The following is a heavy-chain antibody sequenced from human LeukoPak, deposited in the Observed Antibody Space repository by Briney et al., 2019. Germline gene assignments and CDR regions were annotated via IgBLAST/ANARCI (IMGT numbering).Heavy chain of an antibody. CDR3: ALPVTAPVDGVLRFLEWLSVPYFDY. D-gene: IGHD3-3*01. J-gene: IGHJ4*02. CDR2: ISGSGGST. CDR1: GFTFTNAW. Sequence: PGGSLRLSCAASGFTFTNAWMSWVRQAPGKGLEWVSAISGSGGSTYYADSVKGRFTISRDNSKNTLYLQMNSLRAEDTAVYYCALPVTAPVDGVLRFLEWLSVPYFDYWGQGTLVTVSS. V-gene: IGHV3-23*01.